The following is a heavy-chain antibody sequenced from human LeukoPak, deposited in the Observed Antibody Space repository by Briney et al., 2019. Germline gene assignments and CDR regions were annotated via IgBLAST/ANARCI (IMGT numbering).Heavy chain of an antibody. J-gene: IGHJ5*02. CDR2: IYTSGST. CDR1: GGSISSGSYY. V-gene: IGHV4-61*02. CDR3: ARAYDFSPNWFDP. D-gene: IGHD3-3*01. Sequence: SETLSLTCTVSGGSISSGSYYWSWIRQPAGKGLEWIGRIYTSGSTNYNPSLKSRVTISVDTSKNQFSLKLSSVTAADTAVYYCARAYDFSPNWFDPWGQGTLVTVSS.